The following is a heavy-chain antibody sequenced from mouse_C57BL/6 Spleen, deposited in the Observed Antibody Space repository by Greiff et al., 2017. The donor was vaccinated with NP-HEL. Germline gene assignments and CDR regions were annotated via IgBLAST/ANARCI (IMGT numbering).Heavy chain of an antibody. J-gene: IGHJ1*03. CDR3: ARDSPFRNWYCDV. Sequence: VKLQQPGAELVMPGASVKLSCKASGYTFTSYWMHWVKQRPGQGLEWIGEIDPSDSYTNYNQKFKGKSTLTVDKSSSTAYMQLSSLTSEDSAVYYCARDSPFRNWYCDVWGTGTTVTVSS. V-gene: IGHV1-69*01. CDR2: IDPSDSYT. CDR1: GYTFTSYW.